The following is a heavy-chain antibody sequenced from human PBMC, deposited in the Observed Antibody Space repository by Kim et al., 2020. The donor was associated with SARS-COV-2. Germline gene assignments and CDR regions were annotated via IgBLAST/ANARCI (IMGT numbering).Heavy chain of an antibody. D-gene: IGHD3-16*01. CDR3: AKDGGGRDWPVLDS. V-gene: IGHV3-23*01. Sequence: YADSVTGRFTISRDSSKHTLCLQLNSLRADDRAVYYCAKDGGGRDWPVLDSWDQGTLVTVSS. J-gene: IGHJ4*02.